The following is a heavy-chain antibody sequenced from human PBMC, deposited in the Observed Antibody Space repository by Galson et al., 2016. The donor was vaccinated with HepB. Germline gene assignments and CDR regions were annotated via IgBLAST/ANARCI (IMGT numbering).Heavy chain of an antibody. D-gene: IGHD5-18*01. Sequence: QSGAEVKKPGESLKISCKASGYRFSNYWIGWVRQMPGKGLEWMGIIYLGDSDSSYSPSFQGQVTISADKSIRPAYLQWRSLKASDTAMYSCARQFRGDTEDYWGQGTLVTVSS. CDR2: IYLGDSDS. V-gene: IGHV5-51*01. CDR3: ARQFRGDTEDY. J-gene: IGHJ4*02. CDR1: GYRFSNYW.